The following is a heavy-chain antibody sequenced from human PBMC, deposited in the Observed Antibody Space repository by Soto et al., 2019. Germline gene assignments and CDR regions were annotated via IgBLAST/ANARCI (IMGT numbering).Heavy chain of an antibody. CDR2: ISYSGGT. V-gene: IGHV4-39*01. D-gene: IGHD6-19*01. J-gene: IGHJ4*02. CDR1: GGSISSSSDY. CDR3: ARKSDAVASKPPDY. Sequence: QLQLQESGPGLVKPSETLSLTCSVSGGSISSSSDYWGWIRQPPGKGLEWIGSISYSGGTYYNPSLKSRVTISVDTSKNQFSLKLSSVTAADTAVYYCARKSDAVASKPPDYWGQGTLVTVSS.